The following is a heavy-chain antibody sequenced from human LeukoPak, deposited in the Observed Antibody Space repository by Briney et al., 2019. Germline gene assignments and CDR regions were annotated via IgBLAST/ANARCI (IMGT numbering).Heavy chain of an antibody. Sequence: SETLSLTCTVSGGSISSYYWSWIRQPPGKGPEWIGYIYYSGSTNYNPSLKSRVTISVDTSKNQFSLKLSSVTAADTAVYYCARVGLSYDYLDYWGQGTLVTVSS. CDR2: IYYSGST. J-gene: IGHJ4*02. CDR3: ARVGLSYDYLDY. V-gene: IGHV4-59*01. CDR1: GGSISSYY. D-gene: IGHD5-12*01.